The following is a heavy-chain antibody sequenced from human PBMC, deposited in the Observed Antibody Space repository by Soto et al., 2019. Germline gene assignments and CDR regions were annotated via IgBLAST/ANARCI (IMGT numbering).Heavy chain of an antibody. D-gene: IGHD5-18*01. Sequence: SVKVSCKASGGTFSSYAISWVRQAPGQGLEWMGGIIPIFGTANYAQKVQGRVTITADESTSTAYMELSSLRSEDTAVYYCARDGSSGYSYGPGYYYYGMDVWGQGTTVTVSS. V-gene: IGHV1-69*13. CDR2: IIPIFGTA. CDR1: GGTFSSYA. J-gene: IGHJ6*02. CDR3: ARDGSSGYSYGPGYYYYGMDV.